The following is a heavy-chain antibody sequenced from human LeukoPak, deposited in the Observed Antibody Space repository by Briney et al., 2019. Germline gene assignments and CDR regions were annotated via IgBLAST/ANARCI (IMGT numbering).Heavy chain of an antibody. Sequence: PGGSLRLSCAASGFNIRDHYMGWIRQAPGKGLEWVSYLSGALNIIYYADSVKGRFTISRDIANNSLSLQMNSLRAEDTALYHCARRGTTGGFDYWGQGTLVTVSS. V-gene: IGHV3-11*01. CDR1: GFNIRDHY. CDR2: LSGALNII. D-gene: IGHD4-17*01. CDR3: ARRGTTGGFDY. J-gene: IGHJ4*02.